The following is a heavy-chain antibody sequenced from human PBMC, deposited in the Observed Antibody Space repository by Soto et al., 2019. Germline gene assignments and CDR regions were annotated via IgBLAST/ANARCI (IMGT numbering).Heavy chain of an antibody. Sequence: SETLSLTCAVYGGSFSGYYWSWIRQPPGKGLEWIGEINHSGSTNYNPSLKSRVTISVDTSKNQFSLKLSSVTAADTAVYYCARGRKSGFKTMWYYYGMDVWGQGTTVTVSS. CDR2: INHSGST. CDR3: ARGRKSGFKTMWYYYGMDV. V-gene: IGHV4-34*01. J-gene: IGHJ6*02. CDR1: GGSFSGYY. D-gene: IGHD3-3*01.